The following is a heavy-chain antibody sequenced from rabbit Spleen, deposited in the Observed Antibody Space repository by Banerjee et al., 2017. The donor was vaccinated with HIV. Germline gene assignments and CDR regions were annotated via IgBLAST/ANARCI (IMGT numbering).Heavy chain of an antibody. CDR2: INAVTGKA. D-gene: IGHD4-1*01. CDR1: GFSFSSYG. Sequence: QSLEESGGDLVKPGASLTLTCTASGFSFSSYGVSWVRQAPGKGLEWIACINAVTGKAVYASWAKGRFTFSKTSSTTVTLQMTSLTAADTATYFCARDLDAVIGWNFGWWGQGTLVTVS. CDR3: ARDLDAVIGWNFGW. J-gene: IGHJ3*01. V-gene: IGHV1S40*01.